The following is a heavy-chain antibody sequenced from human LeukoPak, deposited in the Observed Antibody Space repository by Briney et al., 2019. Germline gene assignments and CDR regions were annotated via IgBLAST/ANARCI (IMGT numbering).Heavy chain of an antibody. CDR1: GFSVSNTY. V-gene: IGHV3-53*01. CDR2: IYSGGNT. D-gene: IGHD2-21*02. CDR3: ARGTVTAPDY. Sequence: GRSLRLSCAASGFSVSNTYMSWVRQAPGKGLEWGSIIYSGGNTYYADSVTGRFTISRDNSKNTLYLQMNRLRPEDTAVYYCARGTVTAPDYWGQGTLVTVSS. J-gene: IGHJ4*02.